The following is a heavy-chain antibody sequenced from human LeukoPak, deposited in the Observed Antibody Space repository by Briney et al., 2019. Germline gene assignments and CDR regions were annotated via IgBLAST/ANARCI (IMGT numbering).Heavy chain of an antibody. V-gene: IGHV3-48*04. J-gene: IGHJ6*02. Sequence: GGSLRLSCAASGFTFSSYSMNWVRQAPGKGLEWVSYISSSGSTIYYADSVKGRFTISRDNAKNSLYLQMNSLRAEDTAVYYCARGSRAVPAAITYYYYGLDVWGQGTTVTVSS. D-gene: IGHD2-2*02. CDR2: ISSSGSTI. CDR1: GFTFSSYS. CDR3: ARGSRAVPAAITYYYYGLDV.